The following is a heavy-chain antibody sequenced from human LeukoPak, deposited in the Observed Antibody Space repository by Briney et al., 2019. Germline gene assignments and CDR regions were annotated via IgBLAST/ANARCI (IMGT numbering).Heavy chain of an antibody. Sequence: SETLSLTCAVYGGSFSGYYWSWIRQPPGKGLEWIGEINHSGSTNYNPPLKSRVTISVDTSKNQFSLKLSSVTAADTAVYYCARSWLSTPYDAFDIWGQGTMVTVSS. CDR3: ARSWLSTPYDAFDI. D-gene: IGHD3-22*01. V-gene: IGHV4-34*01. CDR2: INHSGST. J-gene: IGHJ3*02. CDR1: GGSFSGYY.